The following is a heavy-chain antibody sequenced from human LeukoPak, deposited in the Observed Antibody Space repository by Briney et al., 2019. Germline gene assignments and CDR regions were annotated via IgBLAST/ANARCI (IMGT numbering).Heavy chain of an antibody. Sequence: PGGSLRLSCAASGFSFSSYWMHWVRQVPGKGLVWVSRINSDGSSTSYADSVKGRFTISRDNAKNSLYLQMNSLRAEDTAVYYCARDFIGDGYNLWGQGTLVTVSS. J-gene: IGHJ5*02. V-gene: IGHV3-74*01. CDR2: INSDGSST. CDR1: GFSFSSYW. CDR3: ARDFIGDGYNL. D-gene: IGHD5-24*01.